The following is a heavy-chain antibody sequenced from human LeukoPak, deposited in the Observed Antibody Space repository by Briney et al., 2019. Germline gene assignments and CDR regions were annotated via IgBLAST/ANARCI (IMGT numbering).Heavy chain of an antibody. CDR3: ASGSSRAEGLAY. CDR2: ISNSGDNT. D-gene: IGHD1-26*01. Sequence: PGGSLRLSCAASGFTFSSYSMSWVRQAPGKGLEWVSAISNSGDNTYYADSVKGRFTISRDNSKNTLYLQMNSLRAEDTAVYYCASGSSRAEGLAYWGQGTLVTVSS. CDR1: GFTFSSYS. J-gene: IGHJ4*02. V-gene: IGHV3-23*01.